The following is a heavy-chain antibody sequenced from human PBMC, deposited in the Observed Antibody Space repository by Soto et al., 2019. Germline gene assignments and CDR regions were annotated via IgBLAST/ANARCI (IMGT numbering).Heavy chain of an antibody. CDR3: ARGALWFGEFADI. D-gene: IGHD3-10*01. V-gene: IGHV1-3*01. CDR2: INAGSGNT. CDR1: GYTFTSYA. J-gene: IGHJ3*02. Sequence: QVQLVQSGAEVKKPGASVKVSCKASGYTFTSYAMHWVRQAPGQRLEWMGWINAGSGNTKYSQKFQGRVTITRDTSASTAYMELSSLRSEDTAVYYCARGALWFGEFADIWGQGTMVTVSS.